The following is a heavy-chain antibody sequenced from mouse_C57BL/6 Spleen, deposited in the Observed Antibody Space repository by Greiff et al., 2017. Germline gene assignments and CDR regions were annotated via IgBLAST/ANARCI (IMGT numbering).Heavy chain of an antibody. J-gene: IGHJ2*01. V-gene: IGHV1-53*01. CDR1: GYTFTSYW. D-gene: IGHD2-1*01. CDR3: ARDGNPNPY. CDR2: INPSNGGT. Sequence: QVQLQQPGTELVKPGASVKLSCKASGYTFTSYWMHWVKQRPGKGLEWIGNINPSNGGTNYNEKFNSKATLTVDKSSSTAYMQLSSLTSEDSAVYYCARDGNPNPYWGQGTTLTVSS.